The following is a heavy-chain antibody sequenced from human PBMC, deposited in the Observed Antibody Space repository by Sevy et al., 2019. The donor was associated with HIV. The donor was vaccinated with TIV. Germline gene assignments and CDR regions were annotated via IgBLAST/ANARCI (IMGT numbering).Heavy chain of an antibody. V-gene: IGHV3-66*02. CDR1: GFTVNDKY. CDR2: IFSSGST. D-gene: IGHD6-19*01. J-gene: IGHJ4*02. CDR3: VSLFLSYRSGWSYFDY. Sequence: GGSLRLSCAISGFTVNDKYIIWVRQAPGKGLEWVSVIFSSGSTYYADSAKGRFTISRDNSKNTVYLQMNSLSAEDTAVYYCVSLFLSYRSGWSYFDYWGQGTLVTVA.